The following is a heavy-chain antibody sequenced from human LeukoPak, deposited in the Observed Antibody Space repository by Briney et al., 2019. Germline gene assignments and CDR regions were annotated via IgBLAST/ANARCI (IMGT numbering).Heavy chain of an antibody. CDR1: GFTFSSYA. CDR2: ISGSGGST. D-gene: IGHD1-14*01. J-gene: IGHJ4*02. V-gene: IGHV3-23*01. Sequence: GGSLRLSCAASGFTFSSYAMSWVRQAGGRGLEWVSAISGSGGSTYYADSVKGRFTISRDNSKNTLYLQMNSLRAEDTAVYYCANTRIARDYWGQGTLVTVSS. CDR3: ANTRIARDY.